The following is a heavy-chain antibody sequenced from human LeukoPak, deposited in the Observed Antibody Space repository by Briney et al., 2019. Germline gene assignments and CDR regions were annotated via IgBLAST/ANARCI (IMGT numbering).Heavy chain of an antibody. J-gene: IGHJ4*02. Sequence: GGSLRLSCAASGFTFSSFSMNWVRPAPGKGLGWDSSIISRSSYISYADSVKGRFTISRDNAKNSLYLRMNSLRAEDTAVYYCAVQGLRYFSRYWGQGTLVTVSS. CDR3: AVQGLRYFSRY. V-gene: IGHV3-21*01. CDR2: IISRSSYI. CDR1: GFTFSSFS. D-gene: IGHD3-9*01.